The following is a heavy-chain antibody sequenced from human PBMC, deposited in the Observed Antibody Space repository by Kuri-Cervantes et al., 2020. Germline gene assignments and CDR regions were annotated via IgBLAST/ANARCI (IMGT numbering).Heavy chain of an antibody. D-gene: IGHD5/OR15-5a*01. CDR3: ARGPPSTSVNWFDP. J-gene: IGHJ5*02. CDR1: GGSFSGYY. Sequence: ESLKISCAVYGGSFSGYYWSWIRQPPGKGLEWIGEINHLGSTNYNPSLKSRVTISVDTSKNQFSLKLNSVTAADTAVYYCARGPPSTSVNWFDPWGQGTLVTVSS. CDR2: INHLGST. V-gene: IGHV4-34*01.